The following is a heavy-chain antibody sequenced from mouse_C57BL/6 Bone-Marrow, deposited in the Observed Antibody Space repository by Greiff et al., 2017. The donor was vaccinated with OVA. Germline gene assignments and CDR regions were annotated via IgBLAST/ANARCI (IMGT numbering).Heavy chain of an antibody. V-gene: IGHV1-54*01. Sequence: QVQLQQSGAELVRPGTSVKVSCKASGYAFTNYLIEWVKQRPGQGLEWIGVINPGSGGTNYNEKFKGKATLTADKSSSTAYVQLSSLTSEDSAVYFCSRLARHFADWGQGTLVTVSA. D-gene: IGHD1-2*01. CDR2: INPGSGGT. J-gene: IGHJ3*01. CDR1: GYAFTNYL. CDR3: SRLARHFAD.